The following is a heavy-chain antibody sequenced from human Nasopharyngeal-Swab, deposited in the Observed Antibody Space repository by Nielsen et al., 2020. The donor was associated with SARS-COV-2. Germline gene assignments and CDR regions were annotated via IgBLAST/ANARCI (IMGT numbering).Heavy chain of an antibody. CDR3: ASLRHYANYYMDV. D-gene: IGHD4-17*01. CDR1: GYSISSGYY. CDR2: VSHTGST. J-gene: IGHJ6*03. Sequence: SETLSLTCTVSGYSISSGYYWGWIRQPPGKGLEWIGTVSHTGSTYYNPSLISRVTISVDTSRNQFSLKLSSVTAADTAVYYCASLRHYANYYMDVWGKGTTVTVSS. V-gene: IGHV4-38-2*02.